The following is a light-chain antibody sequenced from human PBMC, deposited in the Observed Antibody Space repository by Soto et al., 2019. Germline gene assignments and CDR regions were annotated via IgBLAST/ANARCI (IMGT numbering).Light chain of an antibody. Sequence: QTVLTQPASVSLSPGQSITISCTGTSTYIGAYNYVSWYQQHPGKAPKILIYEFTNRPSGVSNRFSGSKSGNTASLTISGLQAEDDANYYCNSYTTLSNRVFGTGTKVTVL. J-gene: IGLJ1*01. CDR1: STYIGAYNY. CDR3: NSYTTLSNRV. V-gene: IGLV2-14*01. CDR2: EFT.